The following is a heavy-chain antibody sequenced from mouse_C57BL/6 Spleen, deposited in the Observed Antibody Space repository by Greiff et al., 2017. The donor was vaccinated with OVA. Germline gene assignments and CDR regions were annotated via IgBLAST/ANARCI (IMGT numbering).Heavy chain of an antibody. CDR3: ARSLTVVAPFDY. J-gene: IGHJ2*01. D-gene: IGHD1-1*01. V-gene: IGHV1-50*01. CDR2: IDPSDSYT. Sequence: QVQLQQPGAELVKPGASVKLSCKASGYTFTSYWMQWVKQRPGQGLEWIGEIDPSDSYTNYNQKFKGKATLTVATSSSTAYMQHSSLTSEDAAVYYCARSLTVVAPFDYWGQGTTLTVSS. CDR1: GYTFTSYW.